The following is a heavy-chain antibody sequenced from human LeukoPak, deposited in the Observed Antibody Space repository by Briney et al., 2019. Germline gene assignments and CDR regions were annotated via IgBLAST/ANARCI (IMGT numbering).Heavy chain of an antibody. CDR2: IYYSGST. Sequence: PSETLSLTCTVSGGSISSSSYYWGWIRQPPGKGLEWIGSIYYSGSTYYNPSLKSRVTISVDTSKNQFSLKLSSVTAADTAVYYCATVRDGYNQLQNWGQGTLVTVSS. CDR3: ATVRDGYNQLQN. CDR1: GGSISSSSYY. D-gene: IGHD5-24*01. J-gene: IGHJ4*02. V-gene: IGHV4-39*07.